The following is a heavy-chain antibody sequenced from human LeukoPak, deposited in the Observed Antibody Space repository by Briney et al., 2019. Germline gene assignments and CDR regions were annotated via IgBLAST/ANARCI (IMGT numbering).Heavy chain of an antibody. Sequence: GGSLRLSCAVSGFTFSSYWMHWVRQGPGKGLAWVSRITSDGSATDYADSVKGRFTISRDNAKNTLYLHIDSLRAEDTAVYYCARDASPGYFDLWGHGTLVTVSS. CDR3: ARDASPGYFDL. D-gene: IGHD2-15*01. V-gene: IGHV3-74*01. CDR1: GFTFSSYW. J-gene: IGHJ2*01. CDR2: ITSDGSAT.